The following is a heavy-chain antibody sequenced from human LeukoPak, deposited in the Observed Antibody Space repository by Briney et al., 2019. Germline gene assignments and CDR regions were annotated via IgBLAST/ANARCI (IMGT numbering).Heavy chain of an antibody. V-gene: IGHV1-2*02. CDR3: ARDSGGHGDYLGA. CDR1: GYTFTGYY. J-gene: IGHJ5*02. Sequence: GASVKVSCKTSGYTFTGYYMHWVRQAPGQGLEWMGWINPNSGGTNYAQKFQGRVTMTRDTSISTAYMELSRLRSDDTAVYYCARDSGGHGDYLGAWGQGTLVTVSS. D-gene: IGHD4-17*01. CDR2: INPNSGGT.